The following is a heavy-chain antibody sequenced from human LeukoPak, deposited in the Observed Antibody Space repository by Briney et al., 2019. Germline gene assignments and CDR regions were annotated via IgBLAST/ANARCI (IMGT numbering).Heavy chain of an antibody. Sequence: PGGSLRLSCAASGFTVRSYDMHWVRQVAGKGLEWVSAISTASNPHYSASVQGRFTIFRANAENSLYLQMNSLSAEDTAVYYCARELGIEGYWYFDLWGRGPLVPVSS. V-gene: IGHV3-13*05. CDR1: GFTVRSYD. D-gene: IGHD7-27*01. CDR2: ISTASNP. J-gene: IGHJ2*01. CDR3: ARELGIEGYWYFDL.